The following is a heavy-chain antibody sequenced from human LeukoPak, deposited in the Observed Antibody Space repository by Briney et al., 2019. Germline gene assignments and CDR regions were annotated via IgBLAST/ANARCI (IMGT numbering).Heavy chain of an antibody. CDR1: GGTFSSYA. CDR2: IIPIFGTA. J-gene: IGHJ4*02. Sequence: ASVKVPCKASGGTFSSYAISWVRQAPGQGLEWMGRIIPIFGTANYAQKFQGRVTITTDESTSTAYMELSSLRSEDTAVYYCAQDGESYGDYGKGIDYWGQGTLVTVSS. V-gene: IGHV1-69*05. D-gene: IGHD4-17*01. CDR3: AQDGESYGDYGKGIDY.